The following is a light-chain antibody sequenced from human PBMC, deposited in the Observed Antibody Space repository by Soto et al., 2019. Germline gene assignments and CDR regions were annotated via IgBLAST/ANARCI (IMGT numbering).Light chain of an antibody. J-gene: IGKJ2*01. CDR3: QQYGRSPYT. CDR2: GAS. CDR1: QGISRTF. Sequence: EVVLTQSPGSLSLSQGERATLSCRASQGISRTFVAWFQQKPGQAPRLLIYGASKRATGIPERFSGSGSGADFTLTISGLEPEDFAIYYCQQYGRSPYTFGQGTRLAIK. V-gene: IGKV3-20*01.